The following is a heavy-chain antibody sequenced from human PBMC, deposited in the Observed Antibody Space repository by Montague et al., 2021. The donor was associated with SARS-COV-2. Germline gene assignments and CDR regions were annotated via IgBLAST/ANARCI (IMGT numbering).Heavy chain of an antibody. D-gene: IGHD3-9*01. CDR3: ARGYYDILTGYLDAFDI. J-gene: IGHJ3*02. Sequence: PVLVKPTQTLTLTCTFSGFSLSTSGMCVSWIRQPPGKALEWLARIDWDGDKYYSTSLKTRLTISKDTSKNQVVLTMTNMDPVDTATYYCARGYYDILTGYLDAFDIWGQGTMVTVSS. V-gene: IGHV2-70*11. CDR1: GFSLSTSGMC. CDR2: IDWDGDK.